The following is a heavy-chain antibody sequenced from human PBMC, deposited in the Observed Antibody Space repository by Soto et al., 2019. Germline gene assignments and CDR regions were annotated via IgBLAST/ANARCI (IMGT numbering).Heavy chain of an antibody. CDR2: IWYDGSNK. D-gene: IGHD2-15*01. V-gene: IGHV3-33*08. CDR1: GLPFNTYC. J-gene: IGHJ6*02. Sequence: GGSLRLSCTTSGLPFNTYCMHWVRQAPGKGLEWVAIIWYDGSNKYYADSVKGRFTISRDNSRNTLYLQMNSLRAEDTALYYCARADCTGAYCYSWPFNYGVDVWGQGTTVTVSS. CDR3: ARADCTGAYCYSWPFNYGVDV.